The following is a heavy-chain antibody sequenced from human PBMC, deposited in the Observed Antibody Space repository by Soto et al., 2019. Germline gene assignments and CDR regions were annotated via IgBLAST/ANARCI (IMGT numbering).Heavy chain of an antibody. V-gene: IGHV4-59*08. CDR3: ARQRLRPYYFDY. CDR1: GGSISSYY. CDR2: IYYSGST. J-gene: IGHJ4*02. D-gene: IGHD5-12*01. Sequence: SETLSLTCTVSGGSISSYYWSWIRQPPGKGLEWIGYIYYSGSTNYNPSLKSRVTISVDTSKNQFSLKLSSVTAADTAVYYCARQRLRPYYFDYWGQGTLVTVSS.